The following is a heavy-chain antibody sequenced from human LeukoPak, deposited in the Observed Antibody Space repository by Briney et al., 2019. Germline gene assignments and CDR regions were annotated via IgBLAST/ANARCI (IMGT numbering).Heavy chain of an antibody. CDR2: INPDSGVT. CDR3: ARARGPRNYGDYVGASDI. J-gene: IGHJ3*02. CDR1: GYTFMGYY. Sequence: ASVRVSCKASGYTFMGYYIHWVRQAPGQGLEWMGWINPDSGVTNYAQNFQGRVTMTRDTSFTTGYMELSRLGSDDTAVYYCARARGPRNYGDYVGASDIWGQGTMISVSS. D-gene: IGHD4-17*01. V-gene: IGHV1-2*02.